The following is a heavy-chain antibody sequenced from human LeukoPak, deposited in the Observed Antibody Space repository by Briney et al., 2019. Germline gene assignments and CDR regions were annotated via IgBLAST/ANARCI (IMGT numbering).Heavy chain of an antibody. CDR2: MNPNSGNT. V-gene: IGHV1-8*01. Sequence: GASVKVSFKASGYTFTSYDINWVRQATGQGLERMGWMNPNSGNTGYAQKFQGRVTMTRNTSISTAYMELSSLRSEDTAVYYCARGRLVRNSGYYMDVWGKGTTVTVSS. D-gene: IGHD6-19*01. CDR1: GYTFTSYD. CDR3: ARGRLVRNSGYYMDV. J-gene: IGHJ6*03.